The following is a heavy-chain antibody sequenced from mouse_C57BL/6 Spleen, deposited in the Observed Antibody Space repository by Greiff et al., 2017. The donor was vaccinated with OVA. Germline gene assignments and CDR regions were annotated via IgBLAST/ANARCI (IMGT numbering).Heavy chain of an antibody. V-gene: IGHV1-54*01. CDR1: GYAFTNYL. CDR2: INPGSGGT. Sequence: VMLVESGAELVRPGTSVKVSCKASGYAFTNYLIEWVKQRPGQGLEWIGVINPGSGGTNYNEKFKGKATLTADKSSSTAYMQLSSLTSEDSAVYFCAREERGPFAYWGQGTLVTVSA. CDR3: AREERGPFAY. J-gene: IGHJ3*01.